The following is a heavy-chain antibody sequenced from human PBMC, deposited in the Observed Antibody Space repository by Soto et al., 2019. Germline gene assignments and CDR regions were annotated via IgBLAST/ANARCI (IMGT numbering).Heavy chain of an antibody. V-gene: IGHV4-39*01. CDR2: IYDSGNT. CDR3: VRPRNHGFDI. Sequence: PSETLSLTCIVSGFSMSSSGYVWGWIRQPPGKGLEWIGSIYDSGNTYYNPSLKSRVTISVDTSKNQFSLRLSSVTAADTAVYSCVRPRNHGFDIWGQGTMVTVSS. CDR1: GFSMSSSGYV. J-gene: IGHJ3*02.